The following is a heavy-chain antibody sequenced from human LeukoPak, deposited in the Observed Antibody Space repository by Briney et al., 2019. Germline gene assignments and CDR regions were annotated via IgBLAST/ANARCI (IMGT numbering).Heavy chain of an antibody. D-gene: IGHD2-15*01. V-gene: IGHV3-23*01. CDR3: AKANVVAAMADWFDP. Sequence: GSLRLSCAAPGFTFSSHAMSWVRPAPGEGLEWVSAISGSGGSTYYADSVKGRFTISRDNSKNTLYLQMNSLRAEDTAVYYCAKANVVAAMADWFDPWGQGTLVTVSS. CDR2: ISGSGGST. CDR1: GFTFSSHA. J-gene: IGHJ5*02.